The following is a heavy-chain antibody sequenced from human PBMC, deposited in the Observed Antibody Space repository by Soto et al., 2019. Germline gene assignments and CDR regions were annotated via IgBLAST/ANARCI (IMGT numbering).Heavy chain of an antibody. CDR1: GGSLSSYY. J-gene: IGHJ4*02. D-gene: IGHD1-26*01. CDR2: IYYSGST. V-gene: IGHV4-59*08. Sequence: SDTLSLTCTVSGGSLSSYYWSWIRQPPGKGLEWIGYIYYSGSTNYNPSLKSRVTISVDTSKNQFSLKLSSVTAADTAVYYCARRGIDYFDYWGQGTLVTVSS. CDR3: ARRGIDYFDY.